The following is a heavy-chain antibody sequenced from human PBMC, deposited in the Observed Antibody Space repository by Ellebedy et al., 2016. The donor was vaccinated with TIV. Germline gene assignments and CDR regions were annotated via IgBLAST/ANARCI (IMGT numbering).Heavy chain of an antibody. D-gene: IGHD4-17*01. CDR2: FSGSSTYI. CDR3: ARKVPAPTTVPPNWYFDL. CDR1: GFTFSGYS. V-gene: IGHV3-21*01. J-gene: IGHJ2*01. Sequence: GESLKTSCVASGFTFSGYSMSWVRQAPGKGLEWVSSFSGSSTYIYYADSVKGRFAISRDNAKNSLYLQMNSLRAEDTAVYYCARKVPAPTTVPPNWYFDLWGRGTLVTVSS.